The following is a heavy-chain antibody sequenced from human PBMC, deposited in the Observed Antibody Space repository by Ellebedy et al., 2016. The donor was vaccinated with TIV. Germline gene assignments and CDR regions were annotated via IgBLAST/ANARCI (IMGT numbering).Heavy chain of an antibody. V-gene: IGHV3-20*04. CDR1: GFTFDDYG. J-gene: IGHJ4*02. CDR3: ARDRYYDILTGYSSLDY. D-gene: IGHD3-9*01. Sequence: GESLKISCAASGFTFDDYGMSWVRQAPGKGLEWVSGINWNGGSTGYADSVKGRFTISRDNAKNSLYLQMNSLRAEDTALYYCARDRYYDILTGYSSLDYWGQGTLVTVSS. CDR2: INWNGGST.